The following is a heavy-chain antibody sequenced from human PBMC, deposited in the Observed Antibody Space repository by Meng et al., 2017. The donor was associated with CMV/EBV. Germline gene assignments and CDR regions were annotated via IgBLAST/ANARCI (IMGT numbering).Heavy chain of an antibody. CDR2: INPNSGGT. CDR1: GYNFTDYY. V-gene: IGHV1-2*02. J-gene: IGHJ4*02. D-gene: IGHD1-26*01. CDR3: ARDSAVGATTFDY. Sequence: QVALVQSGAEVKKPGASVKVSCKASGYNFTDYYMHGVRQAPGQGLEWMGWINPNSGGTQYAQEFEGRVTMTRDTSISTAYMELSRLRSDDTAVYYCARDSAVGATTFDYWGQGTLVTASS.